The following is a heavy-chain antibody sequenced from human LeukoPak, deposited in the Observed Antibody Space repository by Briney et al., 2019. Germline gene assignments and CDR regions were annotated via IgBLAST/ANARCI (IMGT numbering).Heavy chain of an antibody. V-gene: IGHV4-61*01. Sequence: PSETLSLTCTVSGDSISSSRSYWSWIRQPPGKGLEWIGYIYYSGSTNYNPSLKSRVTISVDTSKNQFSLKLSSVTAADTAVYYCARSKDILTGYCFDYWGQGTLVTVSS. CDR2: IYYSGST. CDR1: GDSISSSRSY. J-gene: IGHJ4*02. CDR3: ARSKDILTGYCFDY. D-gene: IGHD3-9*01.